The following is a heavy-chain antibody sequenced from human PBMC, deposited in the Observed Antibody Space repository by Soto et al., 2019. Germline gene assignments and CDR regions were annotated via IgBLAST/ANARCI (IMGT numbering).Heavy chain of an antibody. CDR1: GFTFSSYS. V-gene: IGHV3-48*02. D-gene: IGHD6-13*01. J-gene: IGHJ4*02. Sequence: PGGSLRLSCAASGFTFSSYSMNWVRQAPGKGLEWVSYISSSSSTIYYADSVKGRFTISRDNAKNSLYLQMNSLRDEDTAVYYCARIEDRYPLYIAAAFDYWGQGTLVTVSS. CDR2: ISSSSSTI. CDR3: ARIEDRYPLYIAAAFDY.